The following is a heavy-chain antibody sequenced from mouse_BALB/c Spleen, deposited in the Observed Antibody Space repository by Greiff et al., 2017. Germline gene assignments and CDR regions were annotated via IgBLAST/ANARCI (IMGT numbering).Heavy chain of an antibody. D-gene: IGHD1-1*01. CDR2: ISSGSSTI. V-gene: IGHV5-17*02. Sequence: EVKVVESGGGLVQPGGSRKLSCAASGFTFSSFGMHWVRQAPEKGLEWVAYISSGSSTIYYADTVKGRFTISRDNPKNTLFLQMTSLRSEDTAMYYCARDWDYGSSYSWFAYWGQGTLVTVSA. J-gene: IGHJ3*01. CDR3: ARDWDYGSSYSWFAY. CDR1: GFTFSSFG.